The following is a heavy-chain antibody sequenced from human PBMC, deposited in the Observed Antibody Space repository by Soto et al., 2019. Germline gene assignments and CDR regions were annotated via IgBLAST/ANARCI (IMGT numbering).Heavy chain of an antibody. CDR3: ARDYQRGYCSSTSCYVRGYGMDV. CDR1: GGSISSGGYS. V-gene: IGHV4-30-2*01. CDR2: IYHSGST. Sequence: SETLSLTCTVAGGSISSGGYSWSWIRQPPGKGLEWIGYIYHSGSTYYNPSLKSRVTISVDTSKNQFSLKLSSVTAADTAVYYCARDYQRGYCSSTSCYVRGYGMDVWGQGTTVTVSS. D-gene: IGHD2-2*01. J-gene: IGHJ6*02.